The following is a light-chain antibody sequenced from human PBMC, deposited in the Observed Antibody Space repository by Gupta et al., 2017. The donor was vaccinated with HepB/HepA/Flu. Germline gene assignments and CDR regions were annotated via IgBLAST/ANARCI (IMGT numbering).Light chain of an antibody. V-gene: IGLV1-51*02. J-gene: IGLJ2*01. CDR1: STNIGNNY. CDR3: GTWDSSLSSVG. CDR2: EHN. Sequence: SVFTQPPSVSATPGHEVPLSFTGSSTNIGNNYVSWYQQLPGTAPQLLIYEHNKRPSQIPDRFSGSECGTAATLGIAGQQTGDEADYYCGTWDSSLSSVGFGGGTKLTVL.